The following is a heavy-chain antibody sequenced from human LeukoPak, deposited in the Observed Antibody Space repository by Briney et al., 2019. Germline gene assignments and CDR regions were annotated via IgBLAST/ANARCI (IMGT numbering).Heavy chain of an antibody. Sequence: SEALSLTCAVYGGSFSGYYWSWIRQPPGKGLEWIGEINHSGSTNYNPSLKSRVTISVDTSKNQFSLKLSSVTAADTAVYYCARADIVVVPAVDDWGQGTLVTVSS. D-gene: IGHD2-2*01. CDR1: GGSFSGYY. CDR2: INHSGST. CDR3: ARADIVVVPAVDD. V-gene: IGHV4-34*01. J-gene: IGHJ4*02.